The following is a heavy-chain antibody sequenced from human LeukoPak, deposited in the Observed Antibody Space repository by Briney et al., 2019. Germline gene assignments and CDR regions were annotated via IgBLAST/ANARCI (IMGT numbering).Heavy chain of an antibody. CDR1: GGSFSGYY. CDR2: IYYSGST. Sequence: SETLSLTCAVYGGSFSGYYWSWIRQPPGKGLEWIGYIYYSGSTNYNPSLKSRVTISVDTSKNQFSLKLSSVTAADTAVYYCARVGWHYDILTGYYDWGQGTLVTVSS. CDR3: ARVGWHYDILTGYYD. D-gene: IGHD3-9*01. V-gene: IGHV4-59*01. J-gene: IGHJ4*02.